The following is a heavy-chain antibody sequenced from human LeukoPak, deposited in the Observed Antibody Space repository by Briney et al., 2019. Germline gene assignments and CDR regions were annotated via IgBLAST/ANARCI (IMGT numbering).Heavy chain of an antibody. CDR1: GFTFSSYA. V-gene: IGHV3-23*01. CDR2: ISGGGTGT. Sequence: GGSLRLSCAASGFTFSSYAMSWVRQAPGKGLEWVSAISGGGTGTYYADSVKGRFTISRDNSKNTQYLQMNSLRAEDTAVYYCAKAVVSGRPFDYWGQGTLVTVSS. J-gene: IGHJ4*02. CDR3: AKAVVSGRPFDY. D-gene: IGHD6-19*01.